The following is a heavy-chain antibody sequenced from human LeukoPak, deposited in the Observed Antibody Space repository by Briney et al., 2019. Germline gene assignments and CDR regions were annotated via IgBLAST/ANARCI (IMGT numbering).Heavy chain of an antibody. J-gene: IGHJ5*02. CDR2: INPNSGGT. D-gene: IGHD6-19*01. V-gene: IGHV1-2*02. CDR3: ARVTAYRAVAGKGWFDP. CDR1: GGTFSSYA. Sequence: GASVKVSCKASGGTFSSYAISWVRQAPGQGLEWMGWINPNSGGTNYAQKFQGRVTMTRDTSISTAYMELSRLRSDDTAVYYCARVTAYRAVAGKGWFDPWGQGTLVTVSS.